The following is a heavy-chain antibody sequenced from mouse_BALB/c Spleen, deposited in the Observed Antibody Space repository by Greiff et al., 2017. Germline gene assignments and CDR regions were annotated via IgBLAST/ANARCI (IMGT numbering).Heavy chain of an antibody. Sequence: QRVESGPGLVAPSQSLSITCTVSGFSLTSYGVHWVRQPPGKGLEWLGVIWAGGSTNYNSALMSRLSISKDNSKSQVFLKMNSLQTDDTAMYYCAREGAYGNYEAMDYWGQGTSVTVSS. CDR1: GFSLTSYG. CDR2: IWAGGST. J-gene: IGHJ4*01. V-gene: IGHV2-9*02. D-gene: IGHD2-1*01. CDR3: AREGAYGNYEAMDY.